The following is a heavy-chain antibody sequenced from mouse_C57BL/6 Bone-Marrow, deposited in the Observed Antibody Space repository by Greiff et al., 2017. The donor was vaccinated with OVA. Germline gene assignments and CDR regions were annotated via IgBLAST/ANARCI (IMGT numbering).Heavy chain of an antibody. CDR3: AGYANSYAMDY. D-gene: IGHD2-1*01. Sequence: EVMLVESGEGLVKPGGSLKLSCAASGFTSSNYAMSWVRQTPEKRLEWVATISDGGSYTYYPDNVKGRFTISRDNAKNNLYLQKSHLKSEDTAMYYCAGYANSYAMDYWGQGTSVTVSS. V-gene: IGHV5-4*03. J-gene: IGHJ4*01. CDR1: GFTSSNYA. CDR2: ISDGGSYT.